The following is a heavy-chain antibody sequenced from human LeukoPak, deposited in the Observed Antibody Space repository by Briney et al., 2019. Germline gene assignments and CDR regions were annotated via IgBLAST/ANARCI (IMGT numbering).Heavy chain of an antibody. V-gene: IGHV3-48*03. CDR2: ISSGSTI. D-gene: IGHD2-2*01. CDR3: AGYCSSTSCLVGYYYYYMDV. CDR1: GFTFSSYE. Sequence: GGSLRLSCAASGFTFSSYEMNWVRQAPGKGLEWVSYISSGSTIYYADSVKGRFTISRDNAKNSLYLQMNSLRAEDTAVYYCAGYCSSTSCLVGYYYYYMDVWGKGTTVTVSS. J-gene: IGHJ6*03.